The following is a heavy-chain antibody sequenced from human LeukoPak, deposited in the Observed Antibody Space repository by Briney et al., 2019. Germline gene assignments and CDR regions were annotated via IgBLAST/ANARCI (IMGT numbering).Heavy chain of an antibody. CDR2: ISSSGSTI. J-gene: IGHJ4*02. CDR3: ARDLYRIVVVPHYFDY. CDR1: GFTFSSYE. D-gene: IGHD3-22*01. Sequence: GGSLRLSCAASGFTFSSYEMNWVRQAPGKGLEWVSYISSSGSTIYYADSVEGRFTISRDNAKNSLYLQMNSLRAEDTAVYYCARDLYRIVVVPHYFDYWGQGTLVTVSS. V-gene: IGHV3-48*03.